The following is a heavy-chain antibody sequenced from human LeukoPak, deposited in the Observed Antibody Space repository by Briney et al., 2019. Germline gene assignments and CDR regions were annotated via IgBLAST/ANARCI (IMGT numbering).Heavy chain of an antibody. CDR2: MYSGGTT. Sequence: GGSLRPSCAASGFSVSGNYMSWVRQAPGKGLEWVSIMYSGGTTFYADSVKGRFTTSRDNSKNTLFLQMDSLRAEDTALYYCARTREQWQVLDYWGQGTLVTVSS. V-gene: IGHV3-53*01. CDR3: ARTREQWQVLDY. D-gene: IGHD6-19*01. J-gene: IGHJ4*02. CDR1: GFSVSGNY.